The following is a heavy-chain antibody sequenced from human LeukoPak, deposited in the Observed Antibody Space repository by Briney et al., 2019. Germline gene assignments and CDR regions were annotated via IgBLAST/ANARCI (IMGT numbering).Heavy chain of an antibody. CDR3: ARTSWYYYGSGEDY. CDR1: GGSVSSGSYY. CDR2: IYYSGST. Sequence: SETLSLTCTVSGGSVSSGSYYWSWIRQPPGKGLEWIGYIYYSGSTNYNPSLKSRVTISVDTSKNQLSLKLSSVTAADTAVYYCARTSWYYYGSGEDYWGQGTLVTVSS. J-gene: IGHJ4*02. D-gene: IGHD3-10*01. V-gene: IGHV4-61*01.